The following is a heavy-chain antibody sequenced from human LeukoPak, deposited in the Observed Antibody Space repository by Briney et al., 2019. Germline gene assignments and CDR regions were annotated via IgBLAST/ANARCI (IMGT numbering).Heavy chain of an antibody. CDR2: ISWNSGSI. CDR1: GFTFDDYA. D-gene: IGHD1-1*01. V-gene: IGHV3-9*01. J-gene: IGHJ3*02. CDR3: ARGWKGAFDI. Sequence: GGSLRLSCAASGFTFDDYAMHWVRQAPGKGLEWVSGISWNSGSIGYADSVKGRFTISRDNAKNSLYLQMNSLRAEDTAVYYCARGWKGAFDIWGQGTMVTVSS.